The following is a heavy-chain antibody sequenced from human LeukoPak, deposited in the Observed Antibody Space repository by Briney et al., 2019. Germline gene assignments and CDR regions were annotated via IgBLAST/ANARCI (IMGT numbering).Heavy chain of an antibody. J-gene: IGHJ4*02. CDR3: ASVARPDYYDSSGYYGVFDY. Sequence: VGSLRLSCAASGFTFSSYSMNWVRQAPGKGLEWVSYISSSSSTIYYADSVKGRFTISRDNAKNSLYLQMNSLRAEDTAVYYCASVARPDYYDSSGYYGVFDYWGQGTLVTVSS. V-gene: IGHV3-48*01. CDR1: GFTFSSYS. D-gene: IGHD3-22*01. CDR2: ISSSSSTI.